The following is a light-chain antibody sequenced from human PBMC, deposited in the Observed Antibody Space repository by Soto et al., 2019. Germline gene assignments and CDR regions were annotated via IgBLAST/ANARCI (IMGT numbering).Light chain of an antibody. CDR1: SNDVGAYDY. CDR3: SSYTTMSTKV. Sequence: QSALTQPASVSGSPGQSITISCTGTSNDVGAYDYVSWYQQHPGKPPKLMIFEVRNRPSGVSSRFSGSRSGNTASLTISGLKAEDEADYYCSSYTTMSTKVFGTGTKVTV. CDR2: EVR. J-gene: IGLJ1*01. V-gene: IGLV2-14*01.